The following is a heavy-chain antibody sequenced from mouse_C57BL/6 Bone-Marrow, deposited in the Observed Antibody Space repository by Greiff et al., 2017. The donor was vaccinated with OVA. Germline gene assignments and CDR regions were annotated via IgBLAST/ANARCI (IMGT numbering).Heavy chain of an antibody. J-gene: IGHJ1*03. CDR1: GFTFSDYG. V-gene: IGHV5-17*01. Sequence: EVQGVESGGGLVKPGGSLKLSCAASGFTFSDYGMHWVRQAPATGLEWVAYISSGSSTIYYADTVKGRFTISRDNAKNTLFLQMTSLRSEDTAMYYCARINYWYFDVWGTGTTVTVSS. CDR2: ISSGSSTI. CDR3: ARINYWYFDV.